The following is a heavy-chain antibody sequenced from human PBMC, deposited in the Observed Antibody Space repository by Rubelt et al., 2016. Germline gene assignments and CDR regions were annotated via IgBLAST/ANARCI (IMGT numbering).Heavy chain of an antibody. CDR1: GGSISSGGYY. Sequence: QVQLQQWGAGLLKPSETLSLTCTVSGGSISSGGYYWSWIRQHPGKGLEWIGYIYYSGSTYYNPSLKSRVTISVDTSKNQFSLKLSSVTAADTAVYYCARGTEYYDSSGYYYWYFDLWGRGTLVTVSS. D-gene: IGHD3-22*01. CDR2: IYYSGST. J-gene: IGHJ2*01. V-gene: IGHV4-31*03. CDR3: ARGTEYYDSSGYYYWYFDL.